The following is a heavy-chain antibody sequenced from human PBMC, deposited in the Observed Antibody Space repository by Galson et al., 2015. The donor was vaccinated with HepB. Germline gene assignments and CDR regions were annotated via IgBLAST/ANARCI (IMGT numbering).Heavy chain of an antibody. D-gene: IGHD4-23*01. CDR1: GGTFSSYA. CDR3: ARRTVASSGGYYYGMDV. J-gene: IGHJ6*02. CDR2: ISAYNGNT. Sequence: SVKVSCKASGGTFSSYAISWVRQAPGQGLEWMGWISAYNGNTNYAQKLQGRVTMTTDTSTSTAYMELRSLRSDDTAVYYCARRTVASSGGYYYGMDVWGQGTTVTVSS. V-gene: IGHV1-18*01.